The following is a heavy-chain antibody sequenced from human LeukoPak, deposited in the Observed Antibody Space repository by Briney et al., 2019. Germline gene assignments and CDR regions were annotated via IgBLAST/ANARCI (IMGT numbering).Heavy chain of an antibody. CDR1: GFIFSNFG. CDR3: AKDIQLSA. CDR2: IWYDGINK. Sequence: PGGSLRLSCAASGFIFSNFGMHWVRQAPGKGLEWVAVIWYDGINKYHADSVKGRFTISRDNSKNTLSLQMNRLRVEDTAMYYCAKDIQLSAWGLGTMVTVSS. D-gene: IGHD5-24*01. J-gene: IGHJ3*01. V-gene: IGHV3-33*06.